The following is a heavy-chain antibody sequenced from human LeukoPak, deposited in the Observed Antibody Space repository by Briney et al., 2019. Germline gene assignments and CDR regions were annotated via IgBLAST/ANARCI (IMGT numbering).Heavy chain of an antibody. D-gene: IGHD3-3*01. V-gene: IGHV1-2*02. Sequence: ASVKVSCKASGYNFTDYYIHWVRQAPGQGLEWMGWINPNSGGTDYEQKFQGRVTMTRDTSISTAYMELSSLRSDDTAVYYCASGYYDFWSGLYWGQGTLVTVSS. CDR1: GYNFTDYY. CDR2: INPNSGGT. CDR3: ASGYYDFWSGLY. J-gene: IGHJ4*02.